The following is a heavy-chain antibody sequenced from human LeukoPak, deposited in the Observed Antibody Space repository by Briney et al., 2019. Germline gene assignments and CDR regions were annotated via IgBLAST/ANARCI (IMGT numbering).Heavy chain of an antibody. V-gene: IGHV3-23*01. CDR1: GFTFSSYA. Sequence: GGSLRLSCAASGFTFSSYAMSWVRQAPGKGLEWVSAISGSGGSTYYADSVKGRFTISRDNSRNTLYLQMNSLRAEDTAVYYCAKDGRDYYDSSGSPIDYWGQGTLVTVSS. CDR3: AKDGRDYYDSSGSPIDY. J-gene: IGHJ4*02. D-gene: IGHD3-22*01. CDR2: ISGSGGST.